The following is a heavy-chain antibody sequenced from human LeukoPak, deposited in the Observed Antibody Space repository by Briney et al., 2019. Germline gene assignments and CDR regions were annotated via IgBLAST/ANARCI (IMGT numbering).Heavy chain of an antibody. D-gene: IGHD6-13*01. CDR1: GYTFTGYY. CDR3: ARGRSRSWYVY. CDR2: INPDSGGT. Sequence: ASVKVSCKASGYTFTGYYVHWLRQPPGQGLEWMGWINPDSGGTNYAQKFQGRVTMTRDTSISTAYMELSSLRSDDMAVYYCARGRSRSWYVYWGQGTLVTVSS. V-gene: IGHV1-2*02. J-gene: IGHJ5*01.